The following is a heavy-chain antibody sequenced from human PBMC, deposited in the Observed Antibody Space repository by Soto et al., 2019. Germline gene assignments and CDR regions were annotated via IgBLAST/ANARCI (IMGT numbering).Heavy chain of an antibody. J-gene: IGHJ3*02. CDR1: GFTFSQHW. V-gene: IGHV3-74*01. CDR3: TRDMGPVPWYGCFSSAFDM. Sequence: EVQLVESGGGLVQPGGSLRLSCAASGFTFSQHWMHWVRQAPGQGLVWVSRTKTDGSTTYADSVKGRFTISRDNARNTLYLAMNGLKVEDRAVYYGTRDMGPVPWYGCFSSAFDMWGQGTMVTVS. D-gene: IGHD6-13*01. CDR2: TKTDGST.